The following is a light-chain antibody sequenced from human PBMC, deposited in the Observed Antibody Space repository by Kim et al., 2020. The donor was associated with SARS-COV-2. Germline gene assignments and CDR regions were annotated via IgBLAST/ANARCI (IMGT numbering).Light chain of an antibody. CDR3: SSWASTTSYV. CDR2: DVH. V-gene: IGLV2-14*03. J-gene: IGLJ1*01. CDR1: RLDVGGYNY. Sequence: QSALTQPASVSGSPGQSITISCTGTRLDVGGYNYVSWYQQHPGKAPKLMIYDVHNRPTGVSARFSGSKSGNTASLTISGLQAEDEADYYCSSWASTTSYVFGTGTTVTVL.